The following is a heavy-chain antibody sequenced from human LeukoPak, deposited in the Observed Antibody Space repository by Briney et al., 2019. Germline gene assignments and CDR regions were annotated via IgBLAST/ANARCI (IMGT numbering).Heavy chain of an antibody. J-gene: IGHJ4*02. CDR1: GFTLTTYA. CDR3: ARAQLGTPTDC. D-gene: IGHD1-26*01. V-gene: IGHV3-74*01. Sequence: PGGSLRLSCAASGFTLTTYAMYWVRQAPGKGLVWVSRLTADGSSTIYADSVMGRFTVSRDIAKSTLYLEMNSLRAEDTAVYYCARAQLGTPTDCWGQGTLVTVSS. CDR2: LTADGSST.